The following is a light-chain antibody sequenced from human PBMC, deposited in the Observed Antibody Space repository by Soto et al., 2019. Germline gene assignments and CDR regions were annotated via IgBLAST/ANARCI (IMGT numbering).Light chain of an antibody. J-gene: IGKJ1*01. Sequence: DIVLTQSPGTLSLSPGERATLSCWASQTVSSYLAWYQQKPGQAPRLLIYGASSRATGIPDRFSGSGSGTDFTLTISRLEPEDFAVYYCQHYGSSRTFGQGTKVDIK. CDR2: GAS. CDR1: QTVSSY. V-gene: IGKV3-20*01. CDR3: QHYGSSRT.